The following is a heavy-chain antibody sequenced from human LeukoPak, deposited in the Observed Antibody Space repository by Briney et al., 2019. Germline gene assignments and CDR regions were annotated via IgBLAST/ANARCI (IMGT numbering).Heavy chain of an antibody. J-gene: IGHJ4*02. D-gene: IGHD2-21*01. V-gene: IGHV3-74*01. CDR2: INSDGSST. Sequence: GGSLRLSCAASGFTFSHYWMHWVRQAPGKGLVWVSRINSDGSSTTYADSVKGRFTISRDNAKNMLYLQMNSLRAEDTAVYYCARAAPLLVAPQDYWGQGTLVTVSS. CDR1: GFTFSHYW. CDR3: ARAAPLLVAPQDY.